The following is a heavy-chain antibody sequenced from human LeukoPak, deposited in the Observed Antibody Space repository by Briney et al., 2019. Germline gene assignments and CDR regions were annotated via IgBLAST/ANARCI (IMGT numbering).Heavy chain of an antibody. CDR3: ARHAYYDILTGYLRVRDEVDY. CDR1: GGSFSGYY. J-gene: IGHJ4*02. CDR2: INHSGST. D-gene: IGHD3-9*01. Sequence: PSETLSLTCAVYGGSFSGYYWSWIRQPPGKGLEWIGEINHSGSTNYNPSLKSRVTISVDTSKNQFSLKLSSVTAADTAVYYCARHAYYDILTGYLRVRDEVDYWGQGTLVTVSS. V-gene: IGHV4-34*01.